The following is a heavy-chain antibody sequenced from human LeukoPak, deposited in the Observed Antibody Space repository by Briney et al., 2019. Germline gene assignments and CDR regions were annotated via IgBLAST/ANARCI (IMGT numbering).Heavy chain of an antibody. J-gene: IGHJ4*02. D-gene: IGHD4-17*01. V-gene: IGHV3-23*01. CDR1: GFTFSTYA. CDR3: AKPLRYGDNAVDY. Sequence: GGSLRLSCAASGFTFSTYAMNWVRQAPGKGLEWVSGISGSGGSTYYADSVKGRFTISRDNSKNTVYLQMNSLRAEDTAVYYCAKPLRYGDNAVDYWGRGTLVTVSS. CDR2: ISGSGGST.